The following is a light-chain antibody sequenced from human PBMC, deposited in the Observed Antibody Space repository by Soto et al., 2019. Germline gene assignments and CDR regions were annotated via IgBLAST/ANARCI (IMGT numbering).Light chain of an antibody. Sequence: QSVLTQPPSVSEAPGQRVTISCTGSSSNIGAGYEAHWYQQVPGTAPKLLIYENNNRPSGVPDRFSGSKSGTSASLAITWLQAEDEAEYYCQSYDSSLSCYVFVTGTKLTVL. V-gene: IGLV1-40*01. CDR3: QSYDSSLSCYV. CDR1: SSNIGAGYE. J-gene: IGLJ1*01. CDR2: ENN.